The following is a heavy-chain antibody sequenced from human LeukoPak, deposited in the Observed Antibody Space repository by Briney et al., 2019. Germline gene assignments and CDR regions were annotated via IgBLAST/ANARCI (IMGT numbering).Heavy chain of an antibody. CDR1: GGSISSSSYY. CDR2: IYYSGST. J-gene: IGHJ5*02. CDR3: ARDLRYSYGPSVWWFDP. D-gene: IGHD5-18*01. V-gene: IGHV4-39*07. Sequence: PSETLSLTCTVSGGSISSSSYYWGWIRQPPGKGLEWIGSIYYSGSTYYNPSLKSRVTISVDTSKNQFSLKLSSVTAADTAVYYCARDLRYSYGPSVWWFDPWGQGTLVTVSS.